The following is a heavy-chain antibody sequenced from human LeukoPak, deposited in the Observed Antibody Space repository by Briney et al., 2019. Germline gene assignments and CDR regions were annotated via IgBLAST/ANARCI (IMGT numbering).Heavy chain of an antibody. CDR3: TTDPSAVPAASMYDGMDV. CDR2: IKSKTDGGTT. V-gene: IGHV3-15*01. CDR1: GFTFSNAW. D-gene: IGHD2-2*01. J-gene: IGHJ6*02. Sequence: GGSLRLSCAASGFTFSNAWMSWVRQAPGKGLEWVGRIKSKTDGGTTDYAAPVKGRFTISRDDSKNTLYLQMNSLKTEDTAVYYCTTDPSAVPAASMYDGMDVWGQGTTVTVSS.